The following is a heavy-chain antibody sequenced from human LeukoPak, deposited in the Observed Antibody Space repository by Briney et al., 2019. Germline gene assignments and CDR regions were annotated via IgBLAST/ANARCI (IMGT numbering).Heavy chain of an antibody. V-gene: IGHV3-30*18. CDR2: VSYDGCNK. J-gene: IGHJ4*02. D-gene: IGHD2-21*02. CDR3: AKDWALYCGGDCYFNY. CDR1: GFIFNNYC. Sequence: SVRLPCAASGFIFNNYCMHCVRQAPGKGREGVAVVSYDGCNKNYADSVKGRFTISRDSSKNTVYLQMNSLRVEATAVYSCAKDWALYCGGDCYFNYWGQGTLVTVSS.